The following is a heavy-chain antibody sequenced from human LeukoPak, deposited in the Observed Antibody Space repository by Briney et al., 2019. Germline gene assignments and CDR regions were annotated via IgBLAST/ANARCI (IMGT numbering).Heavy chain of an antibody. J-gene: IGHJ4*02. CDR3: PKGGRGCYPAFDN. Sequence: GGSLRLSCAASRFTFSSYAMSWVRQAPGKGLEWVSTSGSGGSTFYADSVKGRFTISRDNSKNTLFLQMNSLRAEDTAVYYCPKGGRGCYPAFDNGGQEPLVTASS. V-gene: IGHV3-23*01. CDR1: RFTFSSYA. D-gene: IGHD6-19*01. CDR2: SGSGGST.